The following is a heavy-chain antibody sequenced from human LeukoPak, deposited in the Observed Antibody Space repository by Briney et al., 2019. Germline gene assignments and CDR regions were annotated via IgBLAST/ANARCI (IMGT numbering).Heavy chain of an antibody. J-gene: IGHJ5*02. D-gene: IGHD3-22*01. CDR3: ARAQTFYYDTSGFGLDP. CDR2: ILYDGSAK. CDR1: GFTLSSYE. V-gene: IGHV3-33*08. Sequence: GGSLRLSCAASGFTLSSYEMNWVRLAPGKGLEWVAVILYDGSAKYYADSVRGRFTISRDNSKNTLYLQMNSLRAEDSAIYYCARAQTFYYDTSGFGLDPWGQGTLVTVSS.